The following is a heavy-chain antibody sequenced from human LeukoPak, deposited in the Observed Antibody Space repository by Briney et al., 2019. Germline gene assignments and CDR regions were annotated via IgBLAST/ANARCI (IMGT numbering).Heavy chain of an antibody. CDR2: IYSGGST. D-gene: IGHD2-2*01. CDR3: AKQTSPSYGMDV. Sequence: PGGSLRLSCSASGFTFSSYAMHWVRQAPGKGLEWVSVIYSGGSTYYADSVKGRFIISGDSSKNTLYLQMNSLRAEDTAVYYCAKQTSPSYGMDVWGQGTTVTVSS. J-gene: IGHJ6*02. V-gene: IGHV3-53*01. CDR1: GFTFSSYA.